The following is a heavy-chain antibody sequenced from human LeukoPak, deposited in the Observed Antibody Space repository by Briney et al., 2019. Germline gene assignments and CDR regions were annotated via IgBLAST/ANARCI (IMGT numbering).Heavy chain of an antibody. CDR2: IYYSGST. CDR1: GGSISSYC. Sequence: SETLSLTCTVSGGSISSYCWSWIRQPPGKGLEWIGYIYYSGSTNYNPSLKSRVTISVDTSKNQFSLKLRSVTAADTAVYYCARLYGNYQNYFDYWGQGTLVTVSS. V-gene: IGHV4-59*12. D-gene: IGHD1-7*01. J-gene: IGHJ4*02. CDR3: ARLYGNYQNYFDY.